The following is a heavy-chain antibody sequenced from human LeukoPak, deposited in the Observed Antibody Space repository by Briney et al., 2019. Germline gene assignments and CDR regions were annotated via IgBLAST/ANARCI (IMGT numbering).Heavy chain of an antibody. CDR2: INSDGSTT. J-gene: IGHJ4*02. CDR1: GFTFSGYW. CDR3: ARVIYSGWEGELSD. D-gene: IGHD6-19*01. V-gene: IGHV3-74*01. Sequence: GGSLRLSCAASGFTFSGYWMHWVRQAPGKGRVWVSRINSDGSTTTYPYSVMGQFTISRDNAKNTLYLQMNSLRAEDTAVYYCARVIYSGWEGELSDWGQGTLVTVSS.